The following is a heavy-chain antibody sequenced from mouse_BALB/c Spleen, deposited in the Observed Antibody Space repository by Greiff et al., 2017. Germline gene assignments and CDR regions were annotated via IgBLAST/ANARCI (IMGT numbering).Heavy chain of an antibody. CDR2: ISTYYGDA. CDR3: AGGYDYDGSWFAY. J-gene: IGHJ3*01. D-gene: IGHD2-4*01. Sequence: QVQLQQSGAELVRPGVSVTISCKGSGYTFTDYAMHWVKQSHAKSLEWIGVISTYYGDASYNQKFKGTATMTVDKSSSTTYMELARLTSEDSAIYYYAGGYDYDGSWFAYWGQGTLVTVSA. V-gene: IGHV1S137*01. CDR1: GYTFTDYA.